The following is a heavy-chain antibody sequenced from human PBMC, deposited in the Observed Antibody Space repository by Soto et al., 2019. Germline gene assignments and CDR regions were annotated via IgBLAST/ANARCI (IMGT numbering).Heavy chain of an antibody. CDR2: INPSGGST. D-gene: IGHD2-2*01. CDR1: GYTFTSYY. CDR3: ARGGTEYCSNTSCYYYYDMDV. J-gene: IGHJ6*02. V-gene: IGHV1-46*01. Sequence: QVQLVQSGAEVKKPGASVKVSCKASGYTFTSYYMHWVRQAPGQGLEWMGIINPSGGSTSYAQKFQGRVTMTSDTSTSTVYMELSSLRSEDTAVYYCARGGTEYCSNTSCYYYYDMDVWGQGTTVTVSS.